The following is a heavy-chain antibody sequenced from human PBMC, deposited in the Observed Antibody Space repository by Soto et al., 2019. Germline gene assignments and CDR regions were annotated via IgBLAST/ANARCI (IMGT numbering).Heavy chain of an antibody. J-gene: IGHJ4*02. D-gene: IGHD3-10*01. V-gene: IGHV4-4*02. CDR2: IYHSGST. Sequence: QVHLQESGPGLVKPSGTLSLTCAVSGVSLSTSNWWSWARQSPGKGLEWIGEIYHSGSTNYNPSLPSRATISVDKSTNHCSLQLSSVNAADTAVYFCAKGGRVYYGSRSYFDSWGQGILVTVSS. CDR3: AKGGRVYYGSRSYFDS. CDR1: GVSLSTSNW.